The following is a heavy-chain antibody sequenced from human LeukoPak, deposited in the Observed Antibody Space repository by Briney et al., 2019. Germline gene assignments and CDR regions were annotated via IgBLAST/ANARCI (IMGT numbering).Heavy chain of an antibody. V-gene: IGHV1-8*01. J-gene: IGHJ6*04. CDR2: MNPNSGNT. CDR1: GYTFTSYD. CDR3: ARAFGDSSLDV. D-gene: IGHD4-17*01. Sequence: ASVKVSCKASGYTFTSYDINWVRQAPGQGLEWMGWMNPNSGNTGHAQKFQGRVTMTRNTSIRTAYMELSSLRSEDTAIYYCARAFGDSSLDVWGKGTTVTISS.